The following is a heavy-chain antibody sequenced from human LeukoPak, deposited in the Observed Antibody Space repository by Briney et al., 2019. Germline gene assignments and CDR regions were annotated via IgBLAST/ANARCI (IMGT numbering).Heavy chain of an antibody. CDR3: ARWQTGDWGGFDY. J-gene: IGHJ4*02. Sequence: GESLKISCKGSGYSFTNYWIGWVRQMPGKGLEWVGIIYPGDSDTRYSPSFQGQVTISADKSISTAYLQWNSLKASDTAMYYCARWQTGDWGGFDYWGQGTLVTVSS. V-gene: IGHV5-51*01. CDR1: GYSFTNYW. D-gene: IGHD7-27*01. CDR2: IYPGDSDT.